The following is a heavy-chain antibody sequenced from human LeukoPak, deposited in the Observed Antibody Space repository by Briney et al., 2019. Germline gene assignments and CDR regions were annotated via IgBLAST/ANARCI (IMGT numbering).Heavy chain of an antibody. CDR2: ISSSGSTI. D-gene: IGHD3-3*01. CDR3: ARDSERLLWGGFDY. CDR1: GFTFSSYA. Sequence: GGSLRLSCAASGFTFSSYAMSWIRQAPGKGLEWLSYISSSGSTIHYADSVKGRFTISRDNAKKSLYLQVNSLRAEDTAVYYCARDSERLLWGGFDYWGQGTLVTVSS. V-gene: IGHV3-11*01. J-gene: IGHJ4*02.